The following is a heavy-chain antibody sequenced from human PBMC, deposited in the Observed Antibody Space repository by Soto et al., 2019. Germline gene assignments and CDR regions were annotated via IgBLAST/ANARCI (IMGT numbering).Heavy chain of an antibody. Sequence: GGSLRLSCAASGFTFSTYAMSWVRQAPGKGLEWASGISGSGGTTYYADSVKGRFSISRDNSKNTLYLEMNSLRAEDTAVYYCANHEGQYSSVHWGQGTPVTVSS. CDR2: ISGSGGTT. V-gene: IGHV3-23*01. J-gene: IGHJ4*02. CDR1: GFTFSTYA. D-gene: IGHD6-19*01. CDR3: ANHEGQYSSVH.